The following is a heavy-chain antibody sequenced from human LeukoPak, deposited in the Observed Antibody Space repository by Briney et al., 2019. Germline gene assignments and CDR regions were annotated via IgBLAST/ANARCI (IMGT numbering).Heavy chain of an antibody. J-gene: IGHJ5*02. CDR1: GFTFSSYG. Sequence: PGGSLRLSCAASGFTFSSYGMHWVRQAPGKGLEWVAVIWYDGSNRYYADSVKGRFTISRDNSKNTPYLQMNSLRAEDTAVYYCAKEGELMTYNWFDPWGQGTLVTVSS. D-gene: IGHD3-16*01. V-gene: IGHV3-33*06. CDR3: AKEGELMTYNWFDP. CDR2: IWYDGSNR.